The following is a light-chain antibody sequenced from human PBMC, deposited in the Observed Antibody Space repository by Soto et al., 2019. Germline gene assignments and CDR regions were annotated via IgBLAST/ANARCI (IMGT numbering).Light chain of an antibody. J-gene: IGKJ4*01. Sequence: DIQMTQSPSTLSASVGDRVTITRRASQSISTRLAWYQQKPGKAPKLLIYKASSLEGGVPSRFSGSGSGTEFNITISSLQPDDFATYYCQQYNTYPLTFGGGTTVDIE. CDR1: QSISTR. CDR3: QQYNTYPLT. V-gene: IGKV1-5*03. CDR2: KAS.